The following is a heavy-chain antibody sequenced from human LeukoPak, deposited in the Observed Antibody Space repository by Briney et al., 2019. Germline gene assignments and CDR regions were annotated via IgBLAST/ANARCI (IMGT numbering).Heavy chain of an antibody. D-gene: IGHD3-22*01. CDR2: ISGSGGST. J-gene: IGHJ4*02. V-gene: IGHV3-23*01. CDR1: GFTFGSYA. Sequence: GGSLRLPCAASGFTFGSYAMSWVRQAPGKGLEWVSAISGSGGSTYYADSVKGRFTISRDNSKNTLYLQMNSLRAEDTAVYYCAKSAQAYYYDSSGYYYFDYWGQGTLVTVSS. CDR3: AKSAQAYYYDSSGYYYFDY.